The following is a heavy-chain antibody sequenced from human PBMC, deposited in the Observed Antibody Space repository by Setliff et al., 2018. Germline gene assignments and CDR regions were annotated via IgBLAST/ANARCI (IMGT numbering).Heavy chain of an antibody. J-gene: IGHJ5*02. D-gene: IGHD1-26*01. V-gene: IGHV4-39*07. CDR1: DASIGGSGYY. Sequence: SETLSLTCTVSDASIGGSGYYWGWIRQPPGKGPEWIGNIHYSGSTHYNPSLKSRVTISVDTSKNQFSLKLSSVTAADTAVYYCARVLNWFDPWGQGTLVTVSS. CDR2: IHYSGST. CDR3: ARVLNWFDP.